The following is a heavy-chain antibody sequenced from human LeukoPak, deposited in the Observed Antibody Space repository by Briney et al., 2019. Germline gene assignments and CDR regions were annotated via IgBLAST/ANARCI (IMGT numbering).Heavy chain of an antibody. Sequence: TSETLSLTCTVSGGSISSSSYYWGWIRQPPGKGLEWIGSIYYSGSTYYNPSLRSRVTISVDTSKNQFSLKLSSVTAADTAVYYCARRGGRTGGYYYYMDVWGKGTTVTVSS. D-gene: IGHD1-1*01. J-gene: IGHJ6*03. CDR1: GGSISSSSYY. CDR2: IYYSGST. V-gene: IGHV4-39*01. CDR3: ARRGGRTGGYYYYMDV.